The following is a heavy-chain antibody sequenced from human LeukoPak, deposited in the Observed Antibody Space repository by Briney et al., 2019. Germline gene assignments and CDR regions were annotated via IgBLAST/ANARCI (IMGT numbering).Heavy chain of an antibody. V-gene: IGHV1-69*04. D-gene: IGHD1-26*01. CDR1: VGTFSSYA. CDR3: ARGQVGAAYSF. Sequence: SVKVSCKASVGTFSSYAISWVRQAPGQGVEWMGRIIPILGIANYAQKFQGRVTITADKSTSTAYMELSSMRSEDTAVYYCARGQVGAAYSFWGQGTLVTVSS. CDR2: IIPILGIA. J-gene: IGHJ4*02.